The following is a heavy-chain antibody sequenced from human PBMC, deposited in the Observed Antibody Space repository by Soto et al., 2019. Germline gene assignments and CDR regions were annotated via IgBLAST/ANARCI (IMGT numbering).Heavy chain of an antibody. CDR3: AKDRVLRFLEWYRSNWFDP. D-gene: IGHD3-3*01. CDR2: ISGSGGST. J-gene: IGHJ5*02. V-gene: IGHV3-23*01. Sequence: GGSLRLSCAASGFTFSSYAMSWVRQAPGKGLEWVSAISGSGGSTYYADSVKGRFTISRDNSKNTLYLQMNSLRAEDTAVYYCAKDRVLRFLEWYRSNWFDPWGQGTLVTVSS. CDR1: GFTFSSYA.